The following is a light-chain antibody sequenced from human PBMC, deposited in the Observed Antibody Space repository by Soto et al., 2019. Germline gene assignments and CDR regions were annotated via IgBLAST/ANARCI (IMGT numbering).Light chain of an antibody. CDR3: QQYNSYSLT. V-gene: IGKV1-5*03. J-gene: IGKJ4*01. Sequence: DIQMTQSPSTLSASVGDRVTITCRASQSISSWLAWYQQKPGQAPKLLIYKASSFESGVPSRFSGSGSGTEFTLTSSNLQPDDFATYYCQQYNSYSLTFGGGTKVEIK. CDR2: KAS. CDR1: QSISSW.